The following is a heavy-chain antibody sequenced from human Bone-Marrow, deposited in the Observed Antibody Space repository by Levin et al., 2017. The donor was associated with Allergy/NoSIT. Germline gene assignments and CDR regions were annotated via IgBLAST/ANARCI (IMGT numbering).Heavy chain of an antibody. CDR2: ISSSDFDI. D-gene: IGHD3-22*01. CDR1: GFTFNSFA. J-gene: IGHJ4*02. CDR3: ARVFHYNDSDTSLAPTYYFDY. Sequence: GGSLRLSCAASGFTFNSFAMNWVRQAPGKGLEWISYISSSDFDIYYADSVKGRFTISRDTAKNSLFLEMKNLRAEDTAVYYCARVFHYNDSDTSLAPTYYFDYWGQGTLVTVSS. V-gene: IGHV3-48*01.